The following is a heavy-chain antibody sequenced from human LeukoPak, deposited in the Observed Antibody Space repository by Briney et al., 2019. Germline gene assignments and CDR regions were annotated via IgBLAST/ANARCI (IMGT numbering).Heavy chain of an antibody. CDR1: GYTFTSHF. CDR2: INPRGGST. V-gene: IGHV1-46*01. D-gene: IGHD3-22*01. CDR3: ARVKSYYYDTSDKDAFDI. Sequence: ASVKVSCKASGYTFTSHFMHWVRQAPGQGLEWMGVINPRGGSTSYTQKFQGRVTMTRDTSTSTVYMELSSLRSEDTAVYYCARVKSYYYDTSDKDAFDIWGQGTMVTVSS. J-gene: IGHJ3*02.